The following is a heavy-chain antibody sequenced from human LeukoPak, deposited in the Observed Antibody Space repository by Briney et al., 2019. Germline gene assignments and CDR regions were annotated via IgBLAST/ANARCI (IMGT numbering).Heavy chain of an antibody. CDR2: IIPIFGIA. V-gene: IGHV1-69*04. D-gene: IGHD2-2*01. CDR1: GGTFSSYA. CDR3: ARDLSRGIVVVAAAMLPWFDP. Sequence: SVKLSCKASGGTFSSYAISWVRQAPGQGLEWMGRIIPIFGIANYAQKFQGRVTITADKSTSTAYMELSSLRSEDTAVYYCARDLSRGIVVVAAAMLPWFDPWGQGTLVTVSS. J-gene: IGHJ5*02.